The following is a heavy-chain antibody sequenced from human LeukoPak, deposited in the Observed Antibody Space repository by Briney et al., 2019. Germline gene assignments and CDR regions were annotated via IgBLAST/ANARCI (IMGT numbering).Heavy chain of an antibody. CDR2: INAGNGNT. V-gene: IGHV1-3*01. D-gene: IGHD3-10*01. J-gene: IGHJ4*02. CDR3: ARDLTYGSGTPLGY. CDR1: GYTFTSYA. Sequence: WASVKVSCKASGYTFTSYAMHWVRQAPGQRLEWMGWINAGNGNTKYSQKFQGRVTITRDTSASTAYMELSSLRSEETAVYYCARDLTYGSGTPLGYWGQGTLVTVSS.